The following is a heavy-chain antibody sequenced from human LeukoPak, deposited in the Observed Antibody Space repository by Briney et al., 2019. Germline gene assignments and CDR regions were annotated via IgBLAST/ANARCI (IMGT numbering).Heavy chain of an antibody. J-gene: IGHJ4*02. CDR2: IYTSGST. Sequence: PSQTLSLTCTVSGGSISSGSYYWSWIRQPAGKGLEWIGRIYTSGSTNYNASLKSRVTISVDTSKNQFSLKLSSVTAADTAVYYCARGSSSRPLGYWGQGTLVTVSS. D-gene: IGHD6-6*01. V-gene: IGHV4-61*02. CDR3: ARGSSSRPLGY. CDR1: GGSISSGSYY.